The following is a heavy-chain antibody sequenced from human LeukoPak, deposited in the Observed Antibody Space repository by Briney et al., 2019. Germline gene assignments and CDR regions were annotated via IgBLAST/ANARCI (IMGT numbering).Heavy chain of an antibody. D-gene: IGHD5-12*01. CDR1: VGSFSDYY. Sequence: SETLSLTCAVYVGSFSDYYWSWIRQPPGKGLEWIGYIHYSGSTYYNPSLQSRVTISVDTSKNQFSLRLSSVTAADTAVYYCARVDIVATNRYWGQGTLVTVSS. CDR3: ARVDIVATNRY. V-gene: IGHV4-30-4*01. J-gene: IGHJ4*02. CDR2: IHYSGST.